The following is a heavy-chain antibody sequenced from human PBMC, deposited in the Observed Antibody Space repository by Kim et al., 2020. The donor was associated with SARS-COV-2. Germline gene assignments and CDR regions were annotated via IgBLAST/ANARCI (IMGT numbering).Heavy chain of an antibody. J-gene: IGHJ4*02. CDR1: GGSISSYY. D-gene: IGHD3-10*01. Sequence: SETLSLTCTVSGGSISSYYWSWIRQPPGKGLEWIGYIYYSGSTNYNPSLKSRLTISVDTSKNQFSLKLSSVTAADTAVYYCARGHGSGSYPAGLGKAFDYWGQGTLVTVSS. CDR3: ARGHGSGSYPAGLGKAFDY. CDR2: IYYSGST. V-gene: IGHV4-59*01.